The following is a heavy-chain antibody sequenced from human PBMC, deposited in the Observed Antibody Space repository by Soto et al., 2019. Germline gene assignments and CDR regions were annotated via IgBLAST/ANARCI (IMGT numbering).Heavy chain of an antibody. J-gene: IGHJ3*02. CDR2: IYHSGVT. CDR1: GGSVTSSNY. CDR3: ARTYSSSWYDAFDI. V-gene: IGHV4-4*02. Sequence: PSDTLSLTCAVSGGSVTSSNYWSWVRQPPGKGLEWIGEIYHSGVTHYNPSLKSRVTMSVDKSKNHFSLNLRFVTAADTAVYYCARTYSSSWYDAFDIWGQGTMVT. D-gene: IGHD6-13*01.